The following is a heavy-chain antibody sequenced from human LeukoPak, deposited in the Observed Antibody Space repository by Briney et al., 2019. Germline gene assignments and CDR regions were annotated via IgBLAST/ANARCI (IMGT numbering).Heavy chain of an antibody. CDR2: IYPSGTT. J-gene: IGHJ4*02. CDR1: GYSISSGYY. V-gene: IGHV4-38-2*02. D-gene: IGHD2-15*01. Sequence: PSETLPLTCTVSGYSISSGYYWGWIRQPPGKGLEWIGNIYPSGTTYYNPSLKTRVTISVDTSKNQFSLKLSSVTAADTAVYYCARVGGIYCSGGSCYGYWGQGTLVTVSS. CDR3: ARVGGIYCSGGSCYGY.